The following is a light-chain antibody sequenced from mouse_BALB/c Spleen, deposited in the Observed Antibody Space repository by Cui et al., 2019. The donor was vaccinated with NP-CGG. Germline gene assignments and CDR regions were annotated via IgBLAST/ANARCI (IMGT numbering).Light chain of an antibody. V-gene: IGLV1*01. CDR2: GTN. CDR3: ALWYSNHWV. J-gene: IGLJ1*01. Sequence: AVVTQYSALTTSPGETVTLTCRSSTGAVTTSNYANWVQEKPNHLFTGLIGGTNNRAPSVPARFSGSLIGDKAALTITGAQTEDEAIYFCALWYSNHWVFGGGTKLTVL. CDR1: TGAVTTSNY.